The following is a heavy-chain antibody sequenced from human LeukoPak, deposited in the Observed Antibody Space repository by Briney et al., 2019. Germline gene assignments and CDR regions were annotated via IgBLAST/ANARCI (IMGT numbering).Heavy chain of an antibody. CDR2: IRSTGDST. V-gene: IGHV3-23*01. CDR3: GRSRRINASLYYYMDV. Sequence: GGALRLSCAASGFTFSSYAITWVRQAPGKGLEWGSSIRSTGDSTFYADSVKGRFTISRANSKNTVYLLMNSLRTEDTAVYYCGRSRRINASLYYYMDVWGKGTTVTVSS. D-gene: IGHD2-15*01. J-gene: IGHJ6*03. CDR1: GFTFSSYA.